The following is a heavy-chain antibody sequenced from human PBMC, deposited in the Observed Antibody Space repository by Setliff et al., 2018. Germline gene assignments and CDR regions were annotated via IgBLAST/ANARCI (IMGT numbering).Heavy chain of an antibody. CDR3: RFWSGYLKNDF. D-gene: IGHD3-3*01. CDR2: FDHSGTT. Sequence: PSETLSLTCTVYGASFSNYYWGWVRQPPEERLEWIAEFDHSGTTKYNPSLMGRVTISVDTSKNQFSLRLSSVTAADTAVHYCRFWSGYLKNDFWGQGTLVTVSS. V-gene: IGHV4-34*01. J-gene: IGHJ4*02. CDR1: GASFSNYY.